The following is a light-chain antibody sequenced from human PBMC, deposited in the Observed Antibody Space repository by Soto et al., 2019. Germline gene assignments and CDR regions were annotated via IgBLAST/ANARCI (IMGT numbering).Light chain of an antibody. CDR2: LGS. CDR1: QSLLHSNGYTY. V-gene: IGKV2-28*01. Sequence: DIVMTQSPLSLPVTPGGPASISCRSSQSLLHSNGYTYLDWYLQKPGQSPQVLIYLGSNRASGVPDRFSGSGSGTDFALKFSRVEAEDVGVYYCMQALQTPYTFGQGAKLEIK. CDR3: MQALQTPYT. J-gene: IGKJ2*01.